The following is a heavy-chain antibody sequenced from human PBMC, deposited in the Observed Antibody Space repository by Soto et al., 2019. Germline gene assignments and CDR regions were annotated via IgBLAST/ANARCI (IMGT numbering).Heavy chain of an antibody. CDR3: ARRTMIRGGYFDY. CDR2: IYYSGSN. D-gene: IGHD3-10*01. Sequence: QLQLQESGPGLVKPSETLSLTCTVSGGSISSSSYYWGWIRQPPGKGLEWIGSIYYSGSNYYNPSLESRVTISVDTSKNQCSLILSSVTAADTAVYYCARRTMIRGGYFDYWGQGTLVTVSS. J-gene: IGHJ4*02. CDR1: GGSISSSSYY. V-gene: IGHV4-39*01.